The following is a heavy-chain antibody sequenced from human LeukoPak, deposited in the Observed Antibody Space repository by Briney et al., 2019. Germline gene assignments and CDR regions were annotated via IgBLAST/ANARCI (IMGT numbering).Heavy chain of an antibody. Sequence: GGSLRLSCAASGFTFSSYAMSWVRQAPGKGLEWVSAISGSGGSTYYADSVKGRFTISRDNSKNTLYLQMNSLRAKDTAVYYCAKDRGVPRWAFYSYWGQGTLVTVSS. CDR3: AKDRGVPRWAFYSY. CDR1: GFTFSSYA. V-gene: IGHV3-23*01. J-gene: IGHJ4*02. CDR2: ISGSGGST. D-gene: IGHD4-11*01.